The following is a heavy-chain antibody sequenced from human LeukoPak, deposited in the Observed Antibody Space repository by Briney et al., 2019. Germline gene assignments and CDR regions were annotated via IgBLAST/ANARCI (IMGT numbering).Heavy chain of an antibody. CDR1: GFTFSSYS. V-gene: IGHV3-48*04. D-gene: IGHD2-2*01. J-gene: IGHJ6*03. Sequence: GSLRLSCAASGFTFSSYSMNWVRQAPGKGLEWVSYISSSGSTIYYADSVKGRFTISRDNAKNSLYLQMNSLRAEDTAVYYCARTRGYYAGDYHYMDVWGKGTTVTISS. CDR2: ISSSGSTI. CDR3: ARTRGYYAGDYHYMDV.